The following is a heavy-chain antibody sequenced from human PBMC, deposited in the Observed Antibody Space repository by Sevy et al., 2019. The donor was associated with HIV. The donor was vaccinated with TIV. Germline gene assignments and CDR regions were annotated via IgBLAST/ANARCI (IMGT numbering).Heavy chain of an antibody. CDR3: AKGVYSSSWYGGGDY. CDR1: GFTFSSHG. CDR2: ISSSGGST. V-gene: IGHV3-23*01. J-gene: IGHJ4*02. Sequence: GGSLRLSCAASGFTFSSHGMSWVRQAPGKGLEWVSGISSSGGSTYYADSVKCRSSISRDNSKNTLYLQMNSLRADDTAVYYWAKGVYSSSWYGGGDYWGQGTLVTVSS. D-gene: IGHD6-13*01.